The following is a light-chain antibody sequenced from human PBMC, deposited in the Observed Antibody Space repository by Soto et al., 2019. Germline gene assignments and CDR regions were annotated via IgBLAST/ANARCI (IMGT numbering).Light chain of an antibody. CDR3: QQYNTYPS. Sequence: DIHLTQSPSTLSASVGDRVTITCRASQSISSWLAWYQPKPGKAPKLLIYDASNLESGVPSRLSGSGSGTEFTLTIRSLQPDDFATYYCQQYNTYPSFGQGTKVDIK. J-gene: IGKJ1*01. CDR1: QSISSW. CDR2: DAS. V-gene: IGKV1-5*01.